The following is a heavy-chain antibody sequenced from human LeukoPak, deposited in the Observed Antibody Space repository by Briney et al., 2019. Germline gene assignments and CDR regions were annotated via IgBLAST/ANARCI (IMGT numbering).Heavy chain of an antibody. CDR2: ISYDGSNK. V-gene: IGHV3-30-3*01. CDR1: GFTFSSYA. D-gene: IGHD3-22*01. CDR3: ARNDYDSSGYYSGMYAFDI. Sequence: SGGSLRLSCAASGFTFSSYATHWVRQAPGKGLEWVAVISYDGSNKYYADSVKGRFTISRDNSKNTLYLQMNSLRAEDTAVYYCARNDYDSSGYYSGMYAFDIWGQGTMVTVSS. J-gene: IGHJ3*02.